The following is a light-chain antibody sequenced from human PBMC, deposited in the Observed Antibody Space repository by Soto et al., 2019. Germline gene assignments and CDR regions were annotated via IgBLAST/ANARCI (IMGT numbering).Light chain of an antibody. CDR1: QSISTF. V-gene: IGKV3-11*01. CDR3: QQRANWPGT. Sequence: IVLTQSPATLSLSPGDRATLSCRASQSISTFLAWYQHKPGQAPRLLIYDASSRAAGVPSRFRGSGSGADFSLTIVSLEPDDSAIYYCQQRANWPGTFGQGTKVEVK. J-gene: IGKJ1*01. CDR2: DAS.